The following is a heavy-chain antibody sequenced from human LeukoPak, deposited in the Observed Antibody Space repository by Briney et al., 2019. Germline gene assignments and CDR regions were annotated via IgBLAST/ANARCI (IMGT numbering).Heavy chain of an antibody. D-gene: IGHD3-22*01. CDR2: IKQDGSEK. J-gene: IGHJ4*02. Sequence: GGSLRLSCAASGFTFSTYWMSWVRQAPGKGLEWVANIKQDGSEKYYVDSVKGRFTISRDNAKNLLFLQMNSLRAEDTAVYFCGRERFTYDSSGGTDWGQGTLVTVSS. CDR3: GRERFTYDSSGGTD. CDR1: GFTFSTYW. V-gene: IGHV3-7*03.